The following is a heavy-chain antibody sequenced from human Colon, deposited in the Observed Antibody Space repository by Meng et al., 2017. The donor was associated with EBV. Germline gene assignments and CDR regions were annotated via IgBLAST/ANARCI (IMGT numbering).Heavy chain of an antibody. D-gene: IGHD1-26*01. V-gene: IGHV4-4*02. J-gene: IGHJ4*02. CDR1: GVSISSNIR. CDR3: ARGKQDAWELLAY. Sequence: ERLQCPVPGLVTPSGTLSITCGVSGVSISSNIRWTWVRQPPGKGLEWIGDIDDSGSTNYNPSLNSRISISLDKSKNHFSLKVNSVTAADTAVYYCARGKQDAWELLAYWGQGALVTVSS. CDR2: IDDSGST.